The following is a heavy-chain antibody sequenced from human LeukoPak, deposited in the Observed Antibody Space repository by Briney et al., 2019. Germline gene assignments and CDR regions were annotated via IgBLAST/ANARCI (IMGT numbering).Heavy chain of an antibody. CDR1: GGIFSSYA. CDR2: IIPIFGTA. Sequence: SVKVSCKASGGIFSSYAISWVRQAPGQGLEWMGGIIPIFGTANYAQKFQGRVTITADESTSTAYMELSSLRSEDTAVYYCARRSYYDSSGYYEEGYYFDYWGQGTLVTVSS. CDR3: ARRSYYDSSGYYEEGYYFDY. V-gene: IGHV1-69*13. J-gene: IGHJ4*02. D-gene: IGHD3-22*01.